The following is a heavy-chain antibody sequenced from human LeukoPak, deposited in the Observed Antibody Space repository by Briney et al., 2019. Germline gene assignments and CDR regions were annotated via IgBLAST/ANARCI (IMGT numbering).Heavy chain of an antibody. V-gene: IGHV4-31*03. CDR2: IHHSGRS. Sequence: PSQTLSLTCTVSADSLSSGGHYWAWIRQFPGKGLESIGFIHHSGRSRHNPSLKDRVAISVDTSGKQFALKLSSVTAADTAMYYCARGGHRFGGFYFDYWGQGIQVIVSS. CDR1: ADSLSSGGHY. CDR3: ARGGHRFGGFYFDY. J-gene: IGHJ4*02. D-gene: IGHD3-10*01.